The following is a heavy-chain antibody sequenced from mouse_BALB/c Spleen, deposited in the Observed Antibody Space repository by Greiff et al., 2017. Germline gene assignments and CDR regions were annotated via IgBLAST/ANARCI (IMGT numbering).Heavy chain of an antibody. J-gene: IGHJ3*01. CDR1: GYTFTSYY. V-gene: IGHV1S81*02. CDR2: INPSNGGT. CDR3: TRSTMNTTGMFAY. D-gene: IGHD2-4*01. Sequence: QVQLQQSGAELVKPGASVKLSCKASGYTFTSYYMYWVKQRPGQGLEWIGGINPSNGGTNFNEKFKSKATLTVDKSSSTAYMQLSSLTSEDSAVYYCTRSTMNTTGMFAYWGQGTLVTVSA.